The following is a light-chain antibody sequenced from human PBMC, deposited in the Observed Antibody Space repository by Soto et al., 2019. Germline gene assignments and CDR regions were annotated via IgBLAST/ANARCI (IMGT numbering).Light chain of an antibody. Sequence: DIQLTQSPSSLSASVGERVTIPCQASQDISNYLNWYQQKPGKAPKLLIYDASNLETEVPSRLNGSGSGTEANFTMSSLQPEHIATYYCQQYDNLPLTFGGGTKVEIK. CDR1: QDISNY. V-gene: IGKV1-33*01. CDR2: DAS. J-gene: IGKJ4*01. CDR3: QQYDNLPLT.